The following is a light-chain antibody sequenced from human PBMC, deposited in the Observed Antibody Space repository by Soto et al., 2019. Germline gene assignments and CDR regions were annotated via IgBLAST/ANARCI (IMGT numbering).Light chain of an antibody. CDR3: QQYDTYRT. CDR1: QSISSW. J-gene: IGKJ1*01. CDR2: KAS. V-gene: IGKV1-5*03. Sequence: DIQMTQSPSTLSASVGDRVTITCRASQSISSWLAWYQQKPGKAPKLLIYKASSLESGVPSRFSGSGSGTEFTLSISCLQPDDFATYYCQQYDTYRTFGQVTKVEIK.